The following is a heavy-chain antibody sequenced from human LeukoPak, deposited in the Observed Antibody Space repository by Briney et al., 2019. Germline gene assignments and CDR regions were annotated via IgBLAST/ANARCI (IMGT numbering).Heavy chain of an antibody. V-gene: IGHV1-69*06. D-gene: IGHD3-10*01. CDR1: GGTFSSYA. CDR2: IIPIFGTA. CDR3: AREGYYGPGSYYYYYYYRMDV. Sequence: GSSVTVSCKASGGTFSSYAISWVRQAPGQGLEWMGGIIPIFGTANYAQKFQGRVTITADKSTSTAYMERTSLRSEDTAVYYCAREGYYGPGSYYYYYYYRMDVWGKGTTVTVSS. J-gene: IGHJ6*04.